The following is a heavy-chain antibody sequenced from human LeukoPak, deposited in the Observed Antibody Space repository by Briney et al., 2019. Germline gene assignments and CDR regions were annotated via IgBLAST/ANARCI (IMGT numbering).Heavy chain of an antibody. CDR2: IYHSGST. V-gene: IGHV4-30-2*01. CDR1: GGSISSGGYY. Sequence: SEALSLTCTVSGGSISSGGYYWSWIRQPPGKGLEWIGYIYHSGSTYYNPSLKSRVTISVDRSKNQFSLKLSSVTAADTAVYYCGSSSPHYYYYYMDVWGKGTTVTVSS. D-gene: IGHD6-6*01. CDR3: GSSSPHYYYYYMDV. J-gene: IGHJ6*03.